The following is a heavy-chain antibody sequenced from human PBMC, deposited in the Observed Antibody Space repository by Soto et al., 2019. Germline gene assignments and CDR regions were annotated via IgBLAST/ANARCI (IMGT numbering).Heavy chain of an antibody. V-gene: IGHV4-30-4*01. CDR1: GFSISSLAYV. J-gene: IGHJ4*02. CDR3: ARPFDTSGWYDY. D-gene: IGHD6-19*01. CDR2: IYKSATT. Sequence: SETLSLTCSVSGFSISSLAYVWARIRPPPGLALEYIGYIYKSATTYYNPSFESRLATSVDTSKSQFSLNVTSVTAAVTAMYYCARPFDTSGWYDYWGQGTLVTVSS.